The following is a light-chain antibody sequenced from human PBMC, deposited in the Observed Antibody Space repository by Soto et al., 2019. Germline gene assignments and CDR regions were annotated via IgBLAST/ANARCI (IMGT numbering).Light chain of an antibody. CDR3: QQRSNWPLT. CDR1: QSVSSY. CDR2: DAS. Sequence: PWYRATLPCRASQSVSSYLAWYQQKPGQAPRLLIYDASNRDTGIPARFSGSGSGTDFTLTISSLEPEDFAVYYCQQRSNWPLTFGGGTKVDIK. V-gene: IGKV3-11*01. J-gene: IGKJ4*01.